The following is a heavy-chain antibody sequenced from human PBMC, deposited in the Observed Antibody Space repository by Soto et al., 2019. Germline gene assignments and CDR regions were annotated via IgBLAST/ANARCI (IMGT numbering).Heavy chain of an antibody. J-gene: IGHJ4*02. CDR3: ARELEGYSYGPSFDY. V-gene: IGHV3-30-3*01. Sequence: QVQLVESGGGVVQPGRSLRLSCAASGFTFSSYAMHWVRQAPGKGLEWVAVISYDGSNKYYADSVKGRFTISRDNSKNTLYLQMNSLRAEDTAVYYCARELEGYSYGPSFDYWGQGTLVTVSS. CDR1: GFTFSSYA. D-gene: IGHD5-18*01. CDR2: ISYDGSNK.